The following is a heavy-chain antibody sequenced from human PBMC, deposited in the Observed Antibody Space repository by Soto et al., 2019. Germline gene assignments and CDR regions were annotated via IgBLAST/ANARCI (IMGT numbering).Heavy chain of an antibody. D-gene: IGHD3-10*01. CDR1: GDSISGSSHY. J-gene: IGHJ5*02. Sequence: SETLCVTCTVAGDSISGSSHYWAWNRQPPGKGLEWIGEFYYSGSTYYNPSLKSRVTISVDTSKNQFSLNLNSVTAADTAVYYCARGWIRVTMVRGVMCWFDPWGQGTLVTVSS. V-gene: IGHV4-39*02. CDR3: ARGWIRVTMVRGVMCWFDP. CDR2: FYYSGST.